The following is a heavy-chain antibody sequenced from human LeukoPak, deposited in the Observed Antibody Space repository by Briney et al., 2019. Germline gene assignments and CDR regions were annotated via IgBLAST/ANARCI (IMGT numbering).Heavy chain of an antibody. CDR2: IYPGDSDT. CDR1: GYSFTTYW. J-gene: IGHJ5*02. V-gene: IGHV5-51*01. Sequence: GESLKISCKGSGYSFTTYWIAWVRQMPGKGLEWMGIIYPGDSDTRYSPSFQGQVTISADKSISTAYLQWSSLKASDTAMYYCARLIAAAETNWFDPWGQGTLVTVSS. CDR3: ARLIAAAETNWFDP. D-gene: IGHD6-13*01.